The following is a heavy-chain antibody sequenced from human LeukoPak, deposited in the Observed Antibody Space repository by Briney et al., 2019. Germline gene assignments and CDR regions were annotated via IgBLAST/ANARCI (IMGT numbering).Heavy chain of an antibody. D-gene: IGHD4-17*01. CDR3: ARPNGDYDDAFDI. J-gene: IGHJ3*02. CDR1: GYSISSGYY. Sequence: SETLSLTCAVSGYSISSGYYWGWIRPPPGKGLEWIGSIYHSGSTYYNPSLKSRVTISVDTSKNQFSLKLSSVTAADTAVYYCARPNGDYDDAFDIWGQGTMVTVSS. V-gene: IGHV4-38-2*01. CDR2: IYHSGST.